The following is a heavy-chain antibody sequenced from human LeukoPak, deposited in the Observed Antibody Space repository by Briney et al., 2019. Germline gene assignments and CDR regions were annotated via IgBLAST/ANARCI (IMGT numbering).Heavy chain of an antibody. Sequence: PGGSLRLSCAASGFTFSSYSMNWVRQPPGKGLEWIGEINHSGSTNYNPSLKSRVTISVDTSKNQFSLKLSSVTAADTAVYYCARGSPYYDFWSGYYSNWFDPWGQGTLVTVSS. V-gene: IGHV4-34*01. D-gene: IGHD3-3*01. CDR3: ARGSPYYDFWSGYYSNWFDP. J-gene: IGHJ5*02. CDR1: GFTFSSYS. CDR2: INHSGST.